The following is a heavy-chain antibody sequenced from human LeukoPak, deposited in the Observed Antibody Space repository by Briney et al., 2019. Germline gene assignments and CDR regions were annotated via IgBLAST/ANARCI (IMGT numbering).Heavy chain of an antibody. CDR2: IYTSGST. CDR1: GGSISSRNYY. V-gene: IGHV4-61*02. CDR3: ARGRGYSGYFGYYYMDV. J-gene: IGHJ6*03. D-gene: IGHD5-12*01. Sequence: SETLSLTCTVSGGSISSRNYYWSWIRQPAGKGLEWIGRIYTSGSTNYNPSLKSRVTMSVDTSKNQFSLKLSSVTAADTAVYYCARGRGYSGYFGYYYMDVWGKGTTVTISS.